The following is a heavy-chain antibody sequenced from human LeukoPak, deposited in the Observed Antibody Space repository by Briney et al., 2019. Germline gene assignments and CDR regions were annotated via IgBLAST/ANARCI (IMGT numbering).Heavy chain of an antibody. CDR2: ITGSGGST. J-gene: IGHJ4*02. CDR1: GFTFSSYA. V-gene: IGHV3-23*01. Sequence: GGSLRLSCAASGFTFSSYAMSWVRQAPGKGLEWVSAITGSGGSTYYADSVKGRFTISRDIPRSTLFLQMNSLRAEDTAVYYCVKGEGYGGNSNLDYWGQGTLVTVSS. CDR3: VKGEGYGGNSNLDY. D-gene: IGHD4-23*01.